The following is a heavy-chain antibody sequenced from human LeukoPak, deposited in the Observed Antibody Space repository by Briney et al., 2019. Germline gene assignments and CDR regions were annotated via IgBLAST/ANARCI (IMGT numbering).Heavy chain of an antibody. V-gene: IGHV4-59*01. Sequence: PSETLSLTCTVSDDSISDYYRGWIRQPPGKGLEWIGYFYNSGRSTYNPSLKSRVTISADTSKNHFSLKLNSVTTADTAVYYCTKGAGWLIDYWGQGILVTVSS. CDR1: DDSISDYY. CDR3: TKGAGWLIDY. J-gene: IGHJ4*02. D-gene: IGHD3-16*01. CDR2: FYNSGRS.